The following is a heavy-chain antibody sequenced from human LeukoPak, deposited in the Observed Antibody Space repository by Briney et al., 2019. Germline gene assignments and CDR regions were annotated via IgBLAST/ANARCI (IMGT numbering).Heavy chain of an antibody. CDR1: GFTFSTKS. CDR2: ITADSGTT. CDR3: ANLEITMIRGP. Sequence: GGSLRLSCAVSGFTFSTKSMNWVRQAPGKGLEWVSYITADSGTTYYADSVKGRFTISRDNAKNSLYLQMNSLRADDTAVYYCANLEITMIRGPWGQGTLATVFS. V-gene: IGHV3-48*01. J-gene: IGHJ5*02. D-gene: IGHD3-10*01.